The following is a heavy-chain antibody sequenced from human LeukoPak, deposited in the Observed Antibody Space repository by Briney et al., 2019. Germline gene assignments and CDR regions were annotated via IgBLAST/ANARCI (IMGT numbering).Heavy chain of an antibody. Sequence: SETLSLTCTVSGVSINTYYWNWIRQPPGKGLEWIGYIYDSGTTNYNPSLKSRVTISVDTSKNQFSLKLSSVTAAGTAVYYCARSGGYCSGGTCYSANWFAPWGQGTLVTVSS. D-gene: IGHD2-15*01. J-gene: IGHJ5*02. V-gene: IGHV4-59*01. CDR3: ARSGGYCSGGTCYSANWFAP. CDR1: GVSINTYY. CDR2: IYDSGTT.